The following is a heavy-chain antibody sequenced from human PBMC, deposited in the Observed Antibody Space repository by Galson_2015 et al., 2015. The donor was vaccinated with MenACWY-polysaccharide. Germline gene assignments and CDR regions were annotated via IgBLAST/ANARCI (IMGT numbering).Heavy chain of an antibody. V-gene: IGHV5-51*03. J-gene: IGHJ6*02. Sequence: QSGAEVKKPGESLKISCKGSGYSFTSYWIGWVRQMPGKGLEWMGIIYPGDSDTRYSPSFQGQVTISADKSISTAYLQWSSLKASVVAVYVCARPNSPLVGDCAIGVCSPPDYCGMDVSRQWSTVAVSS. CDR3: ARPNSPLVGDCAIGVCSPPDYCGMDV. CDR2: IYPGDSDT. D-gene: IGHD2-8*01. CDR1: GYSFTSYW.